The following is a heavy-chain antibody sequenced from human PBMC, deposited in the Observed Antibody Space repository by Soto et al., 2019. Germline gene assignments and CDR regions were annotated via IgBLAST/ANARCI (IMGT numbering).Heavy chain of an antibody. CDR2: ISSSSSTI. V-gene: IGHV3-48*01. CDR1: GFTFSSYS. Sequence: EVQLVESGGGLVQPGGSLRLSCAASGFTFSSYSMNWVRQAPGKGLEWVSYISSSSSTIYYADSVKGRFTISRDNAKNSLYMQMNSRRAEDSAVDYCARDDPPDEYWGQGTLVTVTS. J-gene: IGHJ4*02. CDR3: ARDDPPDEY.